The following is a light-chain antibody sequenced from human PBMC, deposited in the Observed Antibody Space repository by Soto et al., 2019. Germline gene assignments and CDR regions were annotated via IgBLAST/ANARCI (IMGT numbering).Light chain of an antibody. J-gene: IGLJ3*02. Sequence: QSALTQPRSVSGSPGQSVTISCTGTSSDVGGYNYVSWYQQHPGKVPKLIIYDVTKRPSGVPVRFSGSKSGNTASLTISGLQSEDEADYYCCSYAGSYTVVFGGGTKLTVL. CDR2: DVT. CDR3: CSYAGSYTVV. V-gene: IGLV2-11*01. CDR1: SSDVGGYNY.